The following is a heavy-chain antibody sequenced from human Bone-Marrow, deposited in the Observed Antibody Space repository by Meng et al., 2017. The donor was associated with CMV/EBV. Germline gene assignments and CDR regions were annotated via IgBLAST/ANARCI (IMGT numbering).Heavy chain of an antibody. CDR1: GGSFSGYY. V-gene: IGHV4-34*01. CDR2: IYYSGST. CDR3: ARGTNWGFAY. Sequence: SETLSLTCAVYGGSFSGYYWSWIRQPPGKGLEWIGSIYYSGSTYYNPSLKSRVTISVDTSKNQFSLKLSSVTAADTAVYYCARGTNWGFAYWGQGTLVTFSS. D-gene: IGHD7-27*01. J-gene: IGHJ4*02.